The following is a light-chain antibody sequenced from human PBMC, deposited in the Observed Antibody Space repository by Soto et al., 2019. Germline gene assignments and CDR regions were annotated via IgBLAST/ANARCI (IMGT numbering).Light chain of an antibody. CDR1: SSDVGGYNY. V-gene: IGLV2-14*03. J-gene: IGLJ1*01. CDR3: SSYTSSSSPKV. Sequence: QSALTQPASVSGSPGQSITISCTGTSSDVGGYNYVSWYQQHPGKAPKLMIYDVSNRPSGISNRFSGSNSGNTASLTISGLQAEDEGDYYCSSYTSSSSPKVFGTGTKLTVL. CDR2: DVS.